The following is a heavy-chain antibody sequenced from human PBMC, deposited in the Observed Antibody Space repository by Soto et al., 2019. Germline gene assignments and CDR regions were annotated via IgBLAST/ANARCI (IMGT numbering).Heavy chain of an antibody. CDR1: GFTFSSYA. Sequence: GGSLRLSCAASGFTFSSYAMSWVRQAPGKGLEWVSAISGSGGSTYYADSVKGRFTISRDNSKNTLYLQMNSLRAEDTAVYYCAKLYYDILTGEADAFDIWGQGTMVTVSS. V-gene: IGHV3-23*01. CDR3: AKLYYDILTGEADAFDI. J-gene: IGHJ3*02. D-gene: IGHD3-9*01. CDR2: ISGSGGST.